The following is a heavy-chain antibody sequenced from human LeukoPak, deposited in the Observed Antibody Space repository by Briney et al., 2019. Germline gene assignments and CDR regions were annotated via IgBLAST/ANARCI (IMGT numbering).Heavy chain of an antibody. CDR2: INPNSGGT. Sequence: ASVKVSCKASGYTFTGYYMHWVRQAPGQGLEWMGWINPNSGGTNYAQKFQGRVTMTRDTSISTAYMELSRLRSDDTAVYYCAKDLGGSYHDAFDIWGQGTMVTVSS. CDR1: GYTFTGYY. CDR3: AKDLGGSYHDAFDI. D-gene: IGHD1-26*01. V-gene: IGHV1-2*02. J-gene: IGHJ3*02.